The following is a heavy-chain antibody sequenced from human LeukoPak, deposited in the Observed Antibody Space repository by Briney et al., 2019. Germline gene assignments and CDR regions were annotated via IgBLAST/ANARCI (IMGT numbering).Heavy chain of an antibody. CDR3: ARSSTRTTYYYGMDV. D-gene: IGHD1-1*01. CDR2: IYPGDSDT. J-gene: IGHJ6*02. V-gene: IGHV5-51*01. CDR1: GYSFTSYW. Sequence: GESLKISCKGSGYSFTSYWIGWVRQMPGKGLERMGIIYPGDSDTRYSPSFQGQVTISADKSISTAYLQWSSLKASDTAMYYCARSSTRTTYYYGMDVWGQGTTVTVSS.